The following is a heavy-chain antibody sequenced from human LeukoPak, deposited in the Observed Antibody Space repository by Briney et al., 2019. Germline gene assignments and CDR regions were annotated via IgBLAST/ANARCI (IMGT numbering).Heavy chain of an antibody. CDR2: INPNTGNP. CDR1: GYTFTSYA. CDR3: AREIRRITMVRGVKALQF. J-gene: IGHJ4*02. V-gene: IGHV7-4-1*02. D-gene: IGHD3-10*01. Sequence: GASVKVSCKASGYTFTSYAMNWVGQALGQGLGWWGWINPNTGNPTYAQGFTGRFVFSLDTPVSTAYLQISSLKAEDTAVYYCAREIRRITMVRGVKALQFWGQGTLVTVSS.